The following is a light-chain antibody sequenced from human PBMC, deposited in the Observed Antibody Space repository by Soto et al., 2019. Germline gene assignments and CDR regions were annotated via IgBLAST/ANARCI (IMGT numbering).Light chain of an antibody. J-gene: IGLJ2*01. CDR3: SSYAGANSVV. Sequence: QSALTQPPSASGSPGQSVTISCTGMSSDVGGYNYVSWYQQHPGKAPKLMIYEVSKRPSGVPDRFSGSKSGNTASLTVSGLQAEDEADCYCSSYAGANSVVFGGGTKLTVL. V-gene: IGLV2-8*01. CDR2: EVS. CDR1: SSDVGGYNY.